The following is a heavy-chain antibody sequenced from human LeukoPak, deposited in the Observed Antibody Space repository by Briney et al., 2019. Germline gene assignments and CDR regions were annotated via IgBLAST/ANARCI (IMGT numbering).Heavy chain of an antibody. CDR3: ARITMTTSGWYFDP. CDR2: IHPSGGST. Sequence: ASVKVSCKASGYTFTYFYMHWLRQAPGQGLEWKGVIHPSGGSTSYAQKFQGRVTMTTDTSTSTVYMELSSLRSEDTALYYCARITMTTSGWYFDPWGRGTLVTVSS. CDR1: GYTFTYFY. J-gene: IGHJ2*01. V-gene: IGHV1-46*01. D-gene: IGHD3-22*01.